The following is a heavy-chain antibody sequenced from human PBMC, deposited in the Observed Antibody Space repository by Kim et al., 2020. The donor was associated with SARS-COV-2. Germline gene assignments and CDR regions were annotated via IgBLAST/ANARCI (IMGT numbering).Heavy chain of an antibody. Sequence: SVKVSCKASGGTFSSYAISWVRQAPGQGLEWMGGIIPIFGTANYAQKFQGRVTITADESTSTAYMELSSLRSEDTAVYYCAREGDGYNGGWFDPWGQGTLVTVSS. CDR3: AREGDGYNGGWFDP. CDR1: GGTFSSYA. CDR2: IIPIFGTA. D-gene: IGHD5-12*01. J-gene: IGHJ5*02. V-gene: IGHV1-69*13.